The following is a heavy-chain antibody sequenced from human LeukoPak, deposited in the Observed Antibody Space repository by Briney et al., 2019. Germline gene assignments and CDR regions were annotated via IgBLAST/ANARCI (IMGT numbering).Heavy chain of an antibody. CDR1: GFTFSSYA. J-gene: IGHJ4*02. D-gene: IGHD3-10*01. CDR3: AKDLYYYGSGNYIDY. Sequence: GGSLRLSCAASGFTFSSYAMSWVRQAPGKGLEWVSAISGSGGSRYSADSVKGRFTISRDNSKNTLYLQMNSLRAEDTAIYYCAKDLYYYGSGNYIDYWGQGTLATVSS. CDR2: ISGSGGSR. V-gene: IGHV3-23*01.